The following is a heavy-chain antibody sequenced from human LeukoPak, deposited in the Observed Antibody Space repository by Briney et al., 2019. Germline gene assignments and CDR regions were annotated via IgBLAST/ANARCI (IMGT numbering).Heavy chain of an antibody. Sequence: SVKVSCKASGYTFTSYGISWVRQAPGQGLEWMGGIIPIFGTANYAQKFQGRVTITADESTSTAYMELSSLRSEDTAVYYCARVLEAPAATLLGYWGQGTLVTVSS. CDR1: GYTFTSYG. CDR3: ARVLEAPAATLLGY. J-gene: IGHJ4*02. V-gene: IGHV1-69*13. CDR2: IIPIFGTA. D-gene: IGHD2-2*01.